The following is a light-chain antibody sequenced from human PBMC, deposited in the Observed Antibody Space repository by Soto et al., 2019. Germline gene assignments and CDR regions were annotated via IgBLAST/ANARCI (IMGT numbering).Light chain of an antibody. Sequence: QSVLAQPPSASGTPGQRVTIACSGSSSNIGRNAVNWYQQLPGTAPKLLIYTNDRRPSGVPDRISGSKSGTSASLAISGLQPEDEADYYCGAWDDTLNGPLFGGGTKVTVL. CDR3: GAWDDTLNGPL. V-gene: IGLV1-44*01. J-gene: IGLJ3*02. CDR2: TND. CDR1: SSNIGRNA.